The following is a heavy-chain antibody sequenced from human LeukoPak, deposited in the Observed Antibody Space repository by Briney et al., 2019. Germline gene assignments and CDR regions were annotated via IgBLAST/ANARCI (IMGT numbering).Heavy chain of an antibody. CDR3: AKDGAWLRFDD. J-gene: IGHJ4*02. CDR1: GFTVSSNY. D-gene: IGHD5-12*01. V-gene: IGHV3-53*01. Sequence: GGSLRLSCAASGFTVSSNYMSWVRQAPGKGLEWVSVIYSGGSTYYADSVKGRFTISRDNSKNTLYLQMNSLRAEDTAVYYCAKDGAWLRFDDWGQGILVTVSS. CDR2: IYSGGST.